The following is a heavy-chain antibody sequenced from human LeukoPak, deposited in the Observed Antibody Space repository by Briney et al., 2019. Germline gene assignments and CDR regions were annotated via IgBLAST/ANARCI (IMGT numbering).Heavy chain of an antibody. J-gene: IGHJ5*02. CDR3: ARERERITMVRGPGDWFDP. CDR2: INPNSGGT. CDR1: GYTFTGYY. D-gene: IGHD3-10*01. V-gene: IGHV1-2*02. Sequence: GASVKVSCKASGYTFTGYYMHWVRQAPGQGLEWMGWINPNSGGTNYAQKFQGRFTMTRDTSISTAYMELSRLRSDDTAVYYCARERERITMVRGPGDWFDPWGQGTLVTVSS.